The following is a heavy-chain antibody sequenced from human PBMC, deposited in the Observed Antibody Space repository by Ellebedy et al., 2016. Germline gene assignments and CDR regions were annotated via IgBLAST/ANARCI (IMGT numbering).Heavy chain of an antibody. CDR3: AKDPGRGSRAFDI. Sequence: GESLKISXTASGFTFSSYAMSWVRQAPGKGLEWVSAISGSGGSTYYADSVKGRFTISRDNSKNTLYLQMNSLRAEDTAVYYCAKDPGRGSRAFDIWGQGTMVTVSS. CDR1: GFTFSSYA. V-gene: IGHV3-23*01. D-gene: IGHD3-10*01. CDR2: ISGSGGST. J-gene: IGHJ3*02.